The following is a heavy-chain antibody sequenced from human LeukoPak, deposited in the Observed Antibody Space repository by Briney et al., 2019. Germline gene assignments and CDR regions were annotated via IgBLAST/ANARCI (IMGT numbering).Heavy chain of an antibody. Sequence: SVKVSCKASGYTFTSYGISWVRQAPGQGLEWMGRIIPILGIANYAQKFQGRVTITADKSTSTAYMELSSLRSEDTAVYYCARAIIVVVPAAIVDYYYYGMDVWGQGTTVTVSS. D-gene: IGHD2-2*02. J-gene: IGHJ6*02. CDR1: GYTFTSYG. CDR2: IIPILGIA. V-gene: IGHV1-69*04. CDR3: ARAIIVVVPAAIVDYYYYGMDV.